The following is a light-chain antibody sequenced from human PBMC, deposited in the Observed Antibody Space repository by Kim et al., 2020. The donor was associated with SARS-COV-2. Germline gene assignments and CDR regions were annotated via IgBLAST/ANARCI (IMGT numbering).Light chain of an antibody. CDR3: QQYGSSPWT. J-gene: IGKJ1*01. Sequence: YPGQRATLSCRASQTMSGSYLAWYQQKPGQAPRLLIYAASSRDTDIPVRFSGSGSGTDFTLTISRLEAEDFAVYYCQQYGSSPWTFGQGTKVDIK. CDR2: AAS. V-gene: IGKV3-20*01. CDR1: QTMSGSY.